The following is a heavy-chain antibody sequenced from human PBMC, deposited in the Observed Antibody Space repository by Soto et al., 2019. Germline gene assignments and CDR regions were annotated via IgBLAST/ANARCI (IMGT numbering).Heavy chain of an antibody. CDR1: GYTFTSYG. CDR2: INPGNGNA. J-gene: IGHJ6*02. D-gene: IGHD1-26*01. V-gene: IGHV1-3*01. Sequence: GASVKVSCKASGYTFTSYGMNWVRQAPGRGLEWMGWINPGNGNAKYSQKFQGRVIIERDTSASTAYMELSSLRSEDTAVYYCARGRREWELLRDYYGMDVWGQGTTVTVSS. CDR3: ARGRREWELLRDYYGMDV.